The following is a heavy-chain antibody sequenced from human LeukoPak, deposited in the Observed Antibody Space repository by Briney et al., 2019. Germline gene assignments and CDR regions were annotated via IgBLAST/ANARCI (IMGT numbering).Heavy chain of an antibody. CDR2: AYVNGHT. J-gene: IGHJ3*02. Sequence: PPETLSLTCTVSGGSVSSTAYYWGWIRQTPGKGLEWIGNAYVNGHTYYNPSLKSRVTIVVNTSKNEFSLKLSSVTAADTAVYYCARLGGYNLSRNAFDIWGRGTLVTVSS. CDR1: GGSVSSTAYY. V-gene: IGHV4-39*01. D-gene: IGHD5-24*01. CDR3: ARLGGYNLSRNAFDI.